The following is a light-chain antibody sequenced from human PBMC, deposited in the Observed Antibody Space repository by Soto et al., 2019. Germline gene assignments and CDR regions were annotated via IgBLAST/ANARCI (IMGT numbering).Light chain of an antibody. Sequence: QSVLTQPPSVSAAPGQKVTISCSGGSSNIGNNYVSWYQQLPGTAPKLLIYDNNKRPSGIPDRFAGPKSGTSATLGITGLQTGDEADYYCGTWDSSLSAVVFGGGTKVTVL. CDR1: SSNIGNNY. CDR3: GTWDSSLSAVV. V-gene: IGLV1-51*01. CDR2: DNN. J-gene: IGLJ2*01.